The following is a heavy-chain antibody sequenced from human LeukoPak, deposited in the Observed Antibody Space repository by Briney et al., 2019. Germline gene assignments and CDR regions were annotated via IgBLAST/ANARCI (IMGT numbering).Heavy chain of an antibody. CDR2: INPNSGGT. V-gene: IGHV1-2*02. D-gene: IGHD2-15*01. J-gene: IGHJ3*02. CDR1: GYTFTGYY. Sequence: ASVKVSCKASGYTFTGYYMHWVRQAPGQGLEWMGWINPNSGGTNYAQKFQGRVTMTRDTSISTAYMELSRLRSDDTAVYYCARDFSRSGPDAFDIWGQGTMVIVSS. CDR3: ARDFSRSGPDAFDI.